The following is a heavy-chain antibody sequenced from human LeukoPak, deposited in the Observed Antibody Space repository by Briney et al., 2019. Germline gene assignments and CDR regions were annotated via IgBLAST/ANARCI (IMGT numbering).Heavy chain of an antibody. CDR1: GGSISSSSYY. CDR3: ARDRSGSYYGY. J-gene: IGHJ4*02. Sequence: PSETLSLTCTVSGGSISSSSYYWGWIRQPPGKGLEWIGSIYYSGSTYYNPSLKSRVTISVDTSKNQFSLKLSSVTAADTAVYYCARDRSGSYYGYWGQGTLVTVSS. CDR2: IYYSGST. D-gene: IGHD1-26*01. V-gene: IGHV4-39*07.